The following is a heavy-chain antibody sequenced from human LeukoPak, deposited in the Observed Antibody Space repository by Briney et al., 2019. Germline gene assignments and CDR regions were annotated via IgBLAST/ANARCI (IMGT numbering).Heavy chain of an antibody. V-gene: IGHV1-18*01. CDR2: ISPYNDNT. J-gene: IGHJ4*02. CDR3: AGHFYGSGTYYHFDY. Sequence: GASVKVSCKASGYSFPSDGISWVRQAPGQGPEWMGCISPYNDNTNYAQKLQGRATLTTDTSTSTAYMELRSLRSDDTAVYYCAGHFYGSGTYYHFDYWGQGTLVTVSS. D-gene: IGHD3-10*01. CDR1: GYSFPSDG.